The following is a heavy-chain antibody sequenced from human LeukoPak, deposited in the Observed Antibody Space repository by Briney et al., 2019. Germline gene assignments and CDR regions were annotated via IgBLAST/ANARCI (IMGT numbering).Heavy chain of an antibody. V-gene: IGHV3-23*01. J-gene: IGHJ5*02. CDR1: GFTFSSYA. Sequence: GGSLRLSCAASGFTFSSYAMSWVRQAPGKGLEWVSAISGSGGSTYYADSVKGRFTISRDNAKNTLYLQMNSLRAEDTAVYYCARDHPLGPVGWFDPWGQGTLVTVSS. CDR2: ISGSGGST. CDR3: ARDHPLGPVGWFDP.